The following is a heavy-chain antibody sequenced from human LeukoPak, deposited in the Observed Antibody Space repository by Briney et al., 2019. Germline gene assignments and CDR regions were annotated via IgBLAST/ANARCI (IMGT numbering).Heavy chain of an antibody. D-gene: IGHD6-13*01. CDR1: GGTFSSYA. CDR2: IIPILGIA. J-gene: IGHJ4*02. CDR3: ARGPTVAAAGDY. V-gene: IGHV1-69*04. Sequence: ASVKVSCKASGGTFSSYAISWVRPAPGQGLEWMGRIIPILGIANYAQKFQGRVTITADKSTSTAYMELSSLRSEDTAVYYCARGPTVAAAGDYWGQGTLVTVSS.